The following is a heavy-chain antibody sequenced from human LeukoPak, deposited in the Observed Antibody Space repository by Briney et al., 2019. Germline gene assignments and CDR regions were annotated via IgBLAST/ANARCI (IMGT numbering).Heavy chain of an antibody. CDR1: GYTFTGYY. J-gene: IGHJ4*02. CDR3: ARSPAIRYCSGGSCCLFDY. V-gene: IGHV1-2*02. CDR2: INPNSGDT. D-gene: IGHD2-15*01. Sequence: ASVKVSCKASGYTFTGYYMHWVRQAPGQGLEWMGWINPNSGDTNYAQKFQGRVTMTRDTSISTAYMELSRLRSDDTAVYYCARSPAIRYCSGGSCCLFDYWGQGTLVTVSS.